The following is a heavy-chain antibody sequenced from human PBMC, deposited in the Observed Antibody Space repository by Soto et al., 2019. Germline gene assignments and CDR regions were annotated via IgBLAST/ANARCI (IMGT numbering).Heavy chain of an antibody. V-gene: IGHV4-30-2*01. CDR2: IYHRVSS. J-gene: IGHJ4*02. CDR1: GGSISSGGYS. CDR3: ARGMTTVTTFDY. D-gene: IGHD4-17*01. Sequence: QLQLQESGSGLVKPSQTLSLTCAGSGGSISSGGYSWSWFRQPPGQGLEWIGYIYHRVSSYYNPSLKCRITISVDRSKNQVALKLSSVTAADTAVYYCARGMTTVTTFDYWGQGNLVTVSS.